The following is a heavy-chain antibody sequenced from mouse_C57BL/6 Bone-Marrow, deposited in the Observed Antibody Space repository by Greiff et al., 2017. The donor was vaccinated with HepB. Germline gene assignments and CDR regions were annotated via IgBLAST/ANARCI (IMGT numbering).Heavy chain of an antibody. CDR2: ISGGGGNT. D-gene: IGHD1-1*01. V-gene: IGHV5-9*01. CDR1: GFTFSSYT. CDR3: ARLLYYYYFDY. Sequence: EVQGVDSGGGLVKPGGSLKLSCAASGFTFSSYTMSWVRQTPEKRLEWVATISGGGGNTYYPDSVKGRFTISRDNAKNTLYLQMSSLRSEDTALYYCARLLYYYYFDYWGQGTTLTVSS. J-gene: IGHJ2*01.